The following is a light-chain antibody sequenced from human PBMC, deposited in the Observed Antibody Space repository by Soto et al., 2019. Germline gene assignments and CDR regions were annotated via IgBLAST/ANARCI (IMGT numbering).Light chain of an antibody. Sequence: QSVLTQPSSASGTPGQRITISCSGSGSNIGSNTVTWYQQLPRTAPKLLIYTNNQRPSGVPDRFSGSKSGTSASLAISGLQSGDEADYYCATWDDSLNGYVFGTGTKVTVL. CDR3: ATWDDSLNGYV. CDR1: GSNIGSNT. J-gene: IGLJ1*01. V-gene: IGLV1-44*01. CDR2: TNN.